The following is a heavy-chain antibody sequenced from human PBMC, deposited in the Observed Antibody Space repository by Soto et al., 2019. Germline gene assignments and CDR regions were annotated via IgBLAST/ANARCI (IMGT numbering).Heavy chain of an antibody. CDR1: SSTSVTRG. D-gene: IGHD1-26*01. Sequence: QLQLEQSGAERKEPGASVKVSCKASSSTSVTRGFSWVRQAPGQGLEWVGWSRADRGHTNYAQKFQSRVTMTTDVSTSTTFMELTSLTSDDTAVYYCARDADQWDHRFCDSWGQGTLVTVSS. CDR2: SRADRGHT. J-gene: IGHJ4*02. CDR3: ARDADQWDHRFCDS. V-gene: IGHV1-18*01.